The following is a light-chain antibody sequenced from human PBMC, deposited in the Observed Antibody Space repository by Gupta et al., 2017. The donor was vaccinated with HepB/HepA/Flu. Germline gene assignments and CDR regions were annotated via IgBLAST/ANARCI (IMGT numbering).Light chain of an antibody. Sequence: QSALTQPASVSGSPGQSITIPCTGTSSDIGAYNYVSWFQQHPGQVPKLMIYDVDNRPSGVSNRFSGSKSGNTASLTISGLQTEDEADYYCSSYTTISTRIFGGGTRLTVL. V-gene: IGLV2-14*03. CDR3: SSYTTISTRI. CDR2: DVD. J-gene: IGLJ2*01. CDR1: SSDIGAYNY.